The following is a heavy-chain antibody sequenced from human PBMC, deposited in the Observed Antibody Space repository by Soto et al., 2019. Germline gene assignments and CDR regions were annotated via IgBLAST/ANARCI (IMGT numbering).Heavy chain of an antibody. Sequence: SETLSLTCTVSGGSFSSYYWSWIRRPPGKGLEWIGHIYYSGRTNYNPSLKSRVTISGDTSKNQLSLKLSSVTAADTAVCYCARDYYYDSRGYPGAYYYGMDVWGQGTTVTVSS. V-gene: IGHV4-59*01. D-gene: IGHD3-22*01. CDR1: GGSFSSYY. CDR3: ARDYYYDSRGYPGAYYYGMDV. J-gene: IGHJ6*02. CDR2: IYYSGRT.